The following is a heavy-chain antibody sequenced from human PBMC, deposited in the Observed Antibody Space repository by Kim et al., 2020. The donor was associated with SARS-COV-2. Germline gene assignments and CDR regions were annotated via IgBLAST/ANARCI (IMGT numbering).Heavy chain of an antibody. CDR1: GYTLTELS. J-gene: IGHJ5*02. D-gene: IGHD3-10*01. V-gene: IGHV1-24*01. Sequence: ASVKVSCKVSGYTLTELSMHWVRQAPGKGLEWMGGFDPEDGETIYAQKFQGRVTMTEDTSTDTAYMELSSLRSEDTAVYYCATATMVQGRDWFDPWGQGTLVTVSS. CDR2: FDPEDGET. CDR3: ATATMVQGRDWFDP.